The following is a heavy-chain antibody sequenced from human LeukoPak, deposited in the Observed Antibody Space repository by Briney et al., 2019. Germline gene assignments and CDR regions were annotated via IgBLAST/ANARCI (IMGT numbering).Heavy chain of an antibody. D-gene: IGHD3-3*01. CDR3: AKDRSITIFGVVIKAFDY. Sequence: PGGSLRLSCAASGFTFDDYAMHWVRQAPGKGLEWVSLISWDGGSTYYADSVKGRFTISRDNSKNSLYLQMNSLRAEDTALYYCAKDRSITIFGVVIKAFDYWGQGTLVTVSS. CDR1: GFTFDDYA. J-gene: IGHJ4*02. CDR2: ISWDGGST. V-gene: IGHV3-43D*03.